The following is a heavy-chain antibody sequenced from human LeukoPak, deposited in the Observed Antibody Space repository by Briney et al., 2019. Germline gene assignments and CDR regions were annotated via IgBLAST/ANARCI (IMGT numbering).Heavy chain of an antibody. CDR3: AREGLRTERSDTDAFDI. V-gene: IGHV3-21*01. CDR1: GFTFSTYT. J-gene: IGHJ3*02. CDR2: ISSNGYYI. D-gene: IGHD3-3*01. Sequence: GGSLRLSCAPSGFTFSTYTINWVRQAPGKGLKWVSSISSNGYYIYYAGSVRGRFTISRDNAKNSLYLQMNSLRAEDTALYYCAREGLRTERSDTDAFDIWGQGTMVTVSP.